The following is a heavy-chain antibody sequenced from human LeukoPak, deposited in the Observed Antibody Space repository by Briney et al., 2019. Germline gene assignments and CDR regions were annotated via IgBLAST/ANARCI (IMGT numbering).Heavy chain of an antibody. Sequence: SETLSLTCTVSGGSFSSYHWAWTRQPPGKGLDWIGYIYNNGVTNYNPSLRSRVTISIDTSNNQFSLNLSSVTAADTAVYYCARGSWGGSVAYWGQGTLVTVSS. D-gene: IGHD2-15*01. CDR2: IYNNGVT. CDR1: GGSFSSYH. CDR3: ARGSWGGSVAY. J-gene: IGHJ4*02. V-gene: IGHV4-59*01.